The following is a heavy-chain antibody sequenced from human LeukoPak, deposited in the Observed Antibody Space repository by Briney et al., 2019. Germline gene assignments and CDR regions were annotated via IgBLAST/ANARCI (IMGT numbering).Heavy chain of an antibody. J-gene: IGHJ4*02. CDR1: GFTVSSNY. Sequence: GGSLRLSCAASGFTVSSNYMSWVRQAPGKGLEWVSVIYSGGSTYYADSVKGRFTISRDNSKNTLYLQMNSLRAEDTAVYYCARGGITMIVVPTVEEFDYWGQGTLVTVSS. D-gene: IGHD3-22*01. V-gene: IGHV3-53*01. CDR2: IYSGGST. CDR3: ARGGITMIVVPTVEEFDY.